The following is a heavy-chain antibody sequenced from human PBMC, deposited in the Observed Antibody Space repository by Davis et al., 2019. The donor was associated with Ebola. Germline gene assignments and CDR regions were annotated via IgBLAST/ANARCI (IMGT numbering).Heavy chain of an antibody. CDR1: GGTFSSYA. Sequence: AASVKVSCKASGGTFSSYAISWVRQAPGQGLEWMGGIIPIFGTANYAQKFQGRVTITADKSTSTPYMELSSLRSEDTAVYYCARGPVEQWLFDFWGQGTLVTVSS. CDR3: ARGPVEQWLFDF. J-gene: IGHJ4*02. CDR2: IIPIFGTA. V-gene: IGHV1-69*06. D-gene: IGHD6-19*01.